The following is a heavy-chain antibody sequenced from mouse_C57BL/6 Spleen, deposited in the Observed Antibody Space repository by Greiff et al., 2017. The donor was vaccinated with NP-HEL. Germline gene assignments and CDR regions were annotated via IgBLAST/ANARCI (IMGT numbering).Heavy chain of an antibody. Sequence: QVQLQQPGAELVMPGASVKLSCKASGYTFTSYWMHWVKQRPGQGLEWIGEIDPSDSYTNYNQKFKGKSTLTVDKSSSTAYMQLSSLTSEDSAVYYCARGGYGNYEGFAYWGQGTLVTVSA. D-gene: IGHD2-10*02. CDR3: ARGGYGNYEGFAY. CDR1: GYTFTSYW. J-gene: IGHJ3*01. CDR2: IDPSDSYT. V-gene: IGHV1-69*01.